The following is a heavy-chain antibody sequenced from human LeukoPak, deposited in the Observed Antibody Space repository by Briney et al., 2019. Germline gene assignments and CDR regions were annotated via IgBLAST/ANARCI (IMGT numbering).Heavy chain of an antibody. V-gene: IGHV4-34*01. CDR2: INHSGST. CDR3: ARGARYCSSTSCYVDWFDP. CDR1: GGSFRGYY. Sequence: SETLSLTCAVRGGSFRGYYWSWIRQPPGKGLEWIGEINHSGSTNYNPSLKSRVTISVDTSKNQFSLKLSSVTAADTAVYYCARGARYCSSTSCYVDWFDPWGQGTLVTVSS. D-gene: IGHD2-2*01. J-gene: IGHJ5*02.